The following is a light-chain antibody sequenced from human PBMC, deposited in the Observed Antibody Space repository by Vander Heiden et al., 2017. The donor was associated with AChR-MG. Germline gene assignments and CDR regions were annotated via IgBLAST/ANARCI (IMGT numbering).Light chain of an antibody. CDR1: QRVNDNH. CDR2: GAS. Sequence: EVVLPPSPGTLSLSPGERATLSCKASQRVNDNHLAWYQQKLGQTPRLLIHGASSRATGIPDRFSGCGSGTDFTLTISRLEPEDFAVYYCQQYCDSPLTFGGGTRVEI. CDR3: QQYCDSPLT. J-gene: IGKJ4*01. V-gene: IGKV3-20*01.